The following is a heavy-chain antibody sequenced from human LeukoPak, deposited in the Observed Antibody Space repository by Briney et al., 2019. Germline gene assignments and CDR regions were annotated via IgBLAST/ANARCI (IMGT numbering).Heavy chain of an antibody. CDR1: GYTFTSYG. J-gene: IGHJ4*02. CDR2: ISIYNGNT. V-gene: IGHV1-18*01. D-gene: IGHD3-16*02. CDR3: ARDQYDSVWGSYRPYFDY. Sequence: ASVKVSCKASGYTFTSYGISWVRQAPGQGLECMGSISIYNGNTKYAQNFQGRVTMTTDTSASTAYMELRSLRSDDTAVYYCARDQYDSVWGSYRPYFDYWGQGTLVTVSS.